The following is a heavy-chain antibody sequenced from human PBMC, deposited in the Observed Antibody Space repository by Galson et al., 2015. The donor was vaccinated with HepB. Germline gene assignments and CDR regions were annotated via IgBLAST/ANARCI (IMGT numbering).Heavy chain of an antibody. CDR1: GFTFSRYV. CDR3: ARAYGDYLFYFDY. Sequence: SLRLSCAASGFTFSRYVMTWVRQAPGKGLEWVANIKQDGSEKYYVDSVKGRFTISRDNAKNSLYLQMNSLRAEDTAMYYCARAYGDYLFYFDYWGQGTLVTVSS. J-gene: IGHJ4*02. CDR2: IKQDGSEK. D-gene: IGHD4-17*01. V-gene: IGHV3-7*03.